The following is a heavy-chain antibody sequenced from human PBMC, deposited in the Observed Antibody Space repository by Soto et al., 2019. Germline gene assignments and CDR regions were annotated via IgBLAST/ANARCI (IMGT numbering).Heavy chain of an antibody. D-gene: IGHD5-12*01. CDR1: GFTFSRYS. V-gene: IGHV3-21*01. Sequence: GGSLRLSCAASGFTFSRYSMNWVRQAPGKGLEWVSSISSSGSYIYYADSVKGRFTISRDNAKNSLYLQMNSLRAEDTAVYYCARDRRDGYNFDYWGQGTLVTVSS. J-gene: IGHJ4*02. CDR3: ARDRRDGYNFDY. CDR2: ISSSGSYI.